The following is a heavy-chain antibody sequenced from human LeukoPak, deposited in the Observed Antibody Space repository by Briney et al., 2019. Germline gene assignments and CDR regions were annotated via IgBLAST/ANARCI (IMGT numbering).Heavy chain of an antibody. J-gene: IGHJ4*02. V-gene: IGHV1-69*13. CDR3: ARGWDNSGQIPFFY. D-gene: IGHD3-22*01. CDR2: IIPIFGTG. Sequence: ASVKVSCKASGGTFKNYAINWVRQAPGQGFEWMGGIIPIFGTGNYAQKFQGRVTISADESSTTAYMELSSLTSEDTAVYYCARGWDNSGQIPFFYWGQGTLVTVSS. CDR1: GGTFKNYA.